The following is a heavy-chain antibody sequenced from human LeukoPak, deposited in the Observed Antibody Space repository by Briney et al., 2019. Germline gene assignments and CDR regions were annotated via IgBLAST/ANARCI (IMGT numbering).Heavy chain of an antibody. V-gene: IGHV4-38-2*02. Sequence: SETLSLTCTVSGYSISSGYYWGWIRQPPGKGLEWIGNIYPTGSTYYNPSLKSRVTISVDTSKNQFSLKVSSVTAADTAVYYCARHALSTTYCSGGSCYMSWFDPWGQGTLVTVSS. J-gene: IGHJ5*02. D-gene: IGHD2-15*01. CDR2: IYPTGST. CDR3: ARHALSTTYCSGGSCYMSWFDP. CDR1: GYSISSGYY.